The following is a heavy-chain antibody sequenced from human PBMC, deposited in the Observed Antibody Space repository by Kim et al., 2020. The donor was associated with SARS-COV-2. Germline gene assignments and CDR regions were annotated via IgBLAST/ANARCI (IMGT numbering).Heavy chain of an antibody. Sequence: GGSLRLSCAASGFTFGDYGMSWVRQAPGKGLEWVSGINWNGGSTGYADSVKGRFTISRDNAKNSLYLQMNSLRAEDTALYYCARDHSAYYSSFVFDYWGQGTLVTVSS. CDR1: GFTFGDYG. CDR3: ARDHSAYYSSFVFDY. V-gene: IGHV3-20*04. D-gene: IGHD3-10*01. CDR2: INWNGGST. J-gene: IGHJ4*02.